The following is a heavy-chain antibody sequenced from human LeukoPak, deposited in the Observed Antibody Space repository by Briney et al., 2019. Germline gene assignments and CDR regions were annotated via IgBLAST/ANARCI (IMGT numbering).Heavy chain of an antibody. CDR3: ARWGRYCSSTSCPQRRYYYYGMDV. CDR1: GGSFSGYY. CDR2: INHSGST. V-gene: IGHV4-34*01. D-gene: IGHD2-2*01. Sequence: SETLSLTCAVYGGSFSGYYWSWIRQPPGKGLEWIGEINHSGSTNYNPSLKSRVTISVDTSKNRFSLKLSSVTAADTAVYYCARWGRYCSSTSCPQRRYYYYGMDVWGQGTTVTVSS. J-gene: IGHJ6*02.